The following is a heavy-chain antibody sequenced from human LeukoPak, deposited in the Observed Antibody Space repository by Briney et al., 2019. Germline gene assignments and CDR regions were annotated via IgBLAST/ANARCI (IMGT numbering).Heavy chain of an antibody. Sequence: GGAVRLSCPASRCSYNSSPNSWIRQAPGKGLEWFSLVTGDGRSAYYSGSVNGRFTISRDNSKNTYSLQMNSLRAEDTAIYYCAKDFRGSQDFWAQGNLVTVSS. CDR3: AKDFRGSQDF. V-gene: IGHV3-23*01. CDR1: RCSYNSSP. J-gene: IGHJ4*02. CDR2: VTGDGRSA. D-gene: IGHD1-26*01.